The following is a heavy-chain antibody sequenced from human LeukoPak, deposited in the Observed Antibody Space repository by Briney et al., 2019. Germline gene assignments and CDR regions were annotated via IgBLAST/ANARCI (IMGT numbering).Heavy chain of an antibody. CDR2: IADDGGVK. Sequence: GGSLRLSCLASGINFKSHGLDWVRQAPAKGLAWVAVIADDGGVKQYADSVKGRFTVSRDISKSTLYLQMNGLSVEDTAIYYCAREATWGEWYFDHWGQGTPVTVSS. J-gene: IGHJ4*02. CDR3: AREATWGEWYFDH. CDR1: GINFKSHG. V-gene: IGHV3-30*03. D-gene: IGHD3-3*01.